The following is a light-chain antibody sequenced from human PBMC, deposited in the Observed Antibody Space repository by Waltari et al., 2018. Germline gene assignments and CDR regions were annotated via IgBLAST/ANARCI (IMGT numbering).Light chain of an antibody. CDR1: PSLVHSDGNTR. J-gene: IGKJ2*01. CDR3: MQSTHWPHT. V-gene: IGKV2-30*02. Sequence: DIVMTQSPLSLPVTLGQPASISCRSSPSLVHSDGNTRLHWYQQRPGQSPRRLIYKVSNRQSGVPARFSGSGSGTDFILKINRVEAEDVGVYYCMQSTHWPHTFGQGTKLEIK. CDR2: KVS.